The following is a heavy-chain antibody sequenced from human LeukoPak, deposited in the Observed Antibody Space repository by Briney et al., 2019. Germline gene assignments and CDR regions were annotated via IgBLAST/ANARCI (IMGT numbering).Heavy chain of an antibody. CDR2: MNPNSGNT. CDR1: GYTFTSYD. D-gene: IGHD3-10*01. Sequence: ASVKVSCKASGYTFTSYDINWVRQATGQGLEWMGRMNPNSGNTGYAQKFQGRVTMTRNTSISTAYMELSSLRSEDTAVYYCARGKVQRRITMVRGVILDSWFDPWGQGTLVTVSS. V-gene: IGHV1-8*01. CDR3: ARGKVQRRITMVRGVILDSWFDP. J-gene: IGHJ5*02.